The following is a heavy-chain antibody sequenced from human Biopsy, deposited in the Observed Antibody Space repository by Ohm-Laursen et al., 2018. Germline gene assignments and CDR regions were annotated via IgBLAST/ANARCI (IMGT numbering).Heavy chain of an antibody. J-gene: IGHJ6*02. Sequence: SLRLSCAASGFTFNVYSIVWVRQAPGKGLEWVSSITSRTSSTYYADSVKGRVTISRDNANNSVSLQMNNLIVDDTAVYYCARWYGDLFYYYNGMDVWGQGTTVTVSS. CDR3: ARWYGDLFYYYNGMDV. D-gene: IGHD3-10*01. CDR2: ITSRTSST. CDR1: GFTFNVYS. V-gene: IGHV3-21*01.